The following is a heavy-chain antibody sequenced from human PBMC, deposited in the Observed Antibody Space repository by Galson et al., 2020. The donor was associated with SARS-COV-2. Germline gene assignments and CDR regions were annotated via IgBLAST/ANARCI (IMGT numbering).Heavy chain of an antibody. D-gene: IGHD1-1*01. V-gene: IGHV3-9*02. CDR2: IYWDNGRI. Sequence: SLKISCEAFGFTSNDRAMHWVRQAPGKGLEWVSGIYWDNGRIDYADSVKGRFTVSRDNAKNSLFLQMNSLRVEDTALYYCGKDIQPGGLGYWGRGTLVTVSS. CDR1: GFTSNDRA. J-gene: IGHJ4*02. CDR3: GKDIQPGGLGY.